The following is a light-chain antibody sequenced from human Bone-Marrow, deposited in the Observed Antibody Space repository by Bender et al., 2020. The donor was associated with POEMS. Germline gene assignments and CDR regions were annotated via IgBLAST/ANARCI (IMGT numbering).Light chain of an antibody. CDR2: EVS. CDR3: NSYTSSRTWV. V-gene: IGLV2-14*01. CDR1: SSDVGGYNY. J-gene: IGLJ3*02. Sequence: QSALTQPPSASGSPGQSVTISCTGTSSDVGGYNYVSWYQQHPGKAPKLIIYEVSNRPSGVSNRISGSKSGNTASLTISGLLAEDEADYYCNSYTSSRTWVFGGGTKLTVL.